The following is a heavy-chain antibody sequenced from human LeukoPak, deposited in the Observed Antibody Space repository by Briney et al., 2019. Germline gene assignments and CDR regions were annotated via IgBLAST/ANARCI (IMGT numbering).Heavy chain of an antibody. Sequence: PSETLSLTCTVSGGSISSYYWSWIRQPAGKGLEWIGEINHSGSTNYNPSLKSRVTISVDTSKNQFSLKLSSVTAADTAVYYCARGVVTIFGVVISHWFDPWGQGTLVTVSS. CDR3: ARGVVTIFGVVISHWFDP. V-gene: IGHV4-34*01. CDR2: INHSGST. CDR1: GGSISSYY. J-gene: IGHJ5*02. D-gene: IGHD3-3*01.